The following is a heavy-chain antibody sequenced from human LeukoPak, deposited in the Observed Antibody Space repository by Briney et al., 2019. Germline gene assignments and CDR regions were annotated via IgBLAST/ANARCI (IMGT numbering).Heavy chain of an antibody. D-gene: IGHD3-10*01. CDR2: INHSGST. V-gene: IGHV4-39*07. CDR1: GGSISSSSYY. Sequence: PSETLSLTCTVSGGSISSSSYYWSWIRQPPGKGLEWIGEINHSGSTNYNPSLKSRVTISVDTSKNQFSLKLSSVTAADTAVYYCARDVRWNYYGSGRQHYYYYYYMDVWGKGTTVTVSS. CDR3: ARDVRWNYYGSGRQHYYYYYYMDV. J-gene: IGHJ6*03.